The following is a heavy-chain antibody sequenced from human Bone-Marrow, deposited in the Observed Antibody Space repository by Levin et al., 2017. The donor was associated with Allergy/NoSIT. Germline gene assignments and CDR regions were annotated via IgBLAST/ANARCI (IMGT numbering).Heavy chain of an antibody. D-gene: IGHD6-13*01. CDR2: ITIYNGNT. CDR3: ARSPLYGSSEHYLET. CDR1: GYTYTYRY. V-gene: IGHV1-45*02. Sequence: SVKVSCRASGYTYTYRYLHWLRQAPGQAPEWLGWITIYNGNTQYAQKFHDRVTITRETSLTAVYLAVSSLKSDDTAIYYCARSPLYGSSEHYLETWGPGTLVTVSS. J-gene: IGHJ4*01.